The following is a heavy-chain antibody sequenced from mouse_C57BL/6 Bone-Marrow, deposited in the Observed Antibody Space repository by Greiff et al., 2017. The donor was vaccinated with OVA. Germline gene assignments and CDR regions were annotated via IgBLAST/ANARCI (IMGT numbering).Heavy chain of an antibody. V-gene: IGHV1-19*01. D-gene: IGHD2-1*01. CDR1: GYTFTDYY. Sequence: EVKVVESGPVLVKPGASVKMSCKASGYTFTDYYMNWVKQSHGKSLEWIGVINPYNGGTSYNQKFKGKATLTVDKSSSTAYMELNSLTSEDSAVYYCARRDYGNPYDYAMDYWGQGTSVTVSS. CDR2: INPYNGGT. J-gene: IGHJ4*01. CDR3: ARRDYGNPYDYAMDY.